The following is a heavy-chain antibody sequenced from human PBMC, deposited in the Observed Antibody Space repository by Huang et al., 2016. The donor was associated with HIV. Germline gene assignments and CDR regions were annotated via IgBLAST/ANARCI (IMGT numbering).Heavy chain of an antibody. V-gene: IGHV3-72*01. Sequence: EEQLVESGGGFVQPGGSLRLSCAGAGFTLGDHYIDWVRQGQGKGLEWVGRSGKRADSDTTEYAASVKGRFAISRDDSKNSLYLHMNSLKTEDTAVYHCTKGYSGVSVYAFDIWGQGTMVTVSS. J-gene: IGHJ3*02. CDR2: SGKRADSDTT. D-gene: IGHD2-15*01. CDR3: TKGYSGVSVYAFDI. CDR1: GFTLGDHY.